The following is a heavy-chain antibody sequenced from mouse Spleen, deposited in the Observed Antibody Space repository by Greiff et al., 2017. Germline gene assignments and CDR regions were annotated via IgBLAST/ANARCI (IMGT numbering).Heavy chain of an antibody. CDR1: GYTFTSYW. V-gene: IGHV1-55*01. D-gene: IGHD2-14*01. Sequence: QVQLKQSGAELVKPGASVKMSCKASGYTFTSYWITWVKQRPGQGLEWIGDIYPGSGSTNYNEKFKSKATLTVDTSSSTAYMQLSSLTSEDSAVYYCARSGYRYDRYAMDYWGQGTSVTVSS. CDR2: IYPGSGST. CDR3: ARSGYRYDRYAMDY. J-gene: IGHJ4*01.